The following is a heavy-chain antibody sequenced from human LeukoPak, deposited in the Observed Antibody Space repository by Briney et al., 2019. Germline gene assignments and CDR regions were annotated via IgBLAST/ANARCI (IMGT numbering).Heavy chain of an antibody. J-gene: IGHJ4*02. Sequence: SETLSLTCTVSGGSISNYYWSWIRQPPGKGLEWIGYIYYSGSTNYNPSLKSRVTISVDTSKNQFSLKLSSVTAADTAVYYCARQTYSSGLGYWGQGTLVTVSS. CDR3: ARQTYSSGLGY. CDR1: GGSISNYY. CDR2: IYYSGST. D-gene: IGHD6-19*01. V-gene: IGHV4-59*01.